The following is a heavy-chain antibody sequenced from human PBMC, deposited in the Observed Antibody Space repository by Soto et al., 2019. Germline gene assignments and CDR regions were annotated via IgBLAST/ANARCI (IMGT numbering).Heavy chain of an antibody. D-gene: IGHD3-22*01. V-gene: IGHV3-48*01. CDR3: ARDGYPYYDDSSGYHFDY. Sequence: PGGSLRLSCAASGFTFSTYNMNWVRQAPGKGLEWVSYISDSSSTIHYADSVKGRFTISRDNAKNSLYLQMNSLRAEDTAVYYCARDGYPYYDDSSGYHFDYWGQGALVTVSS. J-gene: IGHJ4*02. CDR2: ISDSSSTI. CDR1: GFTFSTYN.